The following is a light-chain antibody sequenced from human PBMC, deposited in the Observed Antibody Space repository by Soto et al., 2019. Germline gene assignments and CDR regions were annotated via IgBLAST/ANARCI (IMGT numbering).Light chain of an antibody. CDR2: DAS. V-gene: IGKV3-11*01. CDR1: QSVSSY. Sequence: DIQMTQSPSTLSASIGDRVTITCRASQSVSSYLAWYQQKPGQAPRLLIYDASNRATGIPARFSGSGSGTDFTLTISSLEPEDFAVYYCQQRSNWPLTFGGGTKVEIK. CDR3: QQRSNWPLT. J-gene: IGKJ4*01.